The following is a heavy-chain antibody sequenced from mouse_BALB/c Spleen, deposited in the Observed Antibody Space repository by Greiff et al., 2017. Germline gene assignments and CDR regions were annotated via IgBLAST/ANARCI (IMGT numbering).Heavy chain of an antibody. J-gene: IGHJ4*01. CDR1: GFTFSSYT. CDR2: ISNGGGST. CDR3: ARLSPYYYAMDY. Sequence: DVKLVESGGGLVQPGGSLKLSCAASGFTFSSYTMSWVRQTPEKRLEWVAYISNGGGSTYYPDTVKGRFTISRDNAKNTLYLQMSSLKSEDTAMYYCARLSPYYYAMDYWGQGTSVTVSS. V-gene: IGHV5-12-2*01.